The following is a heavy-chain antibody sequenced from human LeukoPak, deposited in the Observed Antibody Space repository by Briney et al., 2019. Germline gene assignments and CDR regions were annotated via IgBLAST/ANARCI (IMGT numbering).Heavy chain of an antibody. Sequence: PGGSLRLSCAASGFTFSSYAMSWVRQAPGKGLEWVSAISGSGGSTYYADSVKGRFTISRDNSKNTLYLQMNSLRAEDTAVYYCAKTYYYDSSGYWMDVFDYWGQGTLVTVSS. CDR2: ISGSGGST. CDR3: AKTYYYDSSGYWMDVFDY. J-gene: IGHJ4*02. D-gene: IGHD3-22*01. V-gene: IGHV3-23*01. CDR1: GFTFSSYA.